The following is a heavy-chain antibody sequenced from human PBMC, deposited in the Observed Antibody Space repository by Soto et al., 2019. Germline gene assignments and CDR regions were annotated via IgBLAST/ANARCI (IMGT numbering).Heavy chain of an antibody. Sequence: EVQLVESGGGFNQPGGSLRLSCAASGFTFSTYCMHWVHHTPGTGLVWVSRTCRYGRELYYADSVKGRFTISRDDAKNTLYLQMDSLRVEDTGIYYCVRGTTAWRGMDYWGQGALVTVSS. D-gene: IGHD1-1*01. V-gene: IGHV3-74*01. CDR2: TCRYGREL. CDR3: VRGTTAWRGMDY. CDR1: GFTFSTYC. J-gene: IGHJ4*02.